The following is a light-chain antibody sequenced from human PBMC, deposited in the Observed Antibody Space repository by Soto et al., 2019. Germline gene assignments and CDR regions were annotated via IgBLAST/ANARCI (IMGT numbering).Light chain of an antibody. Sequence: QSVLMQPPSVSAAPGQKVTISCSGSSSNIGNNYVSWYQQLPGTAPKLLIYDTIRRPSGIPDRFSGSKSGTSATLDITGLQTGDEADYYCGMWDSSLRLVVFGGGTKVTVL. CDR3: GMWDSSLRLVV. J-gene: IGLJ2*01. V-gene: IGLV1-51*01. CDR2: DTI. CDR1: SSNIGNNY.